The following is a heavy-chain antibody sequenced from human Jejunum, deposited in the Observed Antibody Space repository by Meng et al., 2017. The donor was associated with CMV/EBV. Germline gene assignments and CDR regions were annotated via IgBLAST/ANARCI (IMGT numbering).Heavy chain of an antibody. J-gene: IGHJ4*02. CDR2: MHPNSGTT. CDR1: GYTFTSYG. V-gene: IGHV1-8*01. Sequence: VQSVHAGAMVKKPRASLKVSCKASGYTFTSYGINLVRQGTGQGLEWRGWMHPNSGTTGYVQTFQGRVTMTRNISKSTAYMDLSSLRSADTAVYYCATGVADFEYWGQGTLVTVSS. D-gene: IGHD6-19*01. CDR3: ATGVADFEY.